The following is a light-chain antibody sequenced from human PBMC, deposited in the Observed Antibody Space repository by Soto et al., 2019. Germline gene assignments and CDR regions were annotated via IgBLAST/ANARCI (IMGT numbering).Light chain of an antibody. V-gene: IGKV1-39*01. Sequence: DIQMTQSPSSLSASVGNRVTINCWASQSISTYLNWYQKKPGKAPNLLIYDASRLQSGVPSSFSGSGGGTDFTLSISSVQPEDFATYFCQQSYMNPITFGQGTRLEIK. J-gene: IGKJ5*01. CDR3: QQSYMNPIT. CDR1: QSISTY. CDR2: DAS.